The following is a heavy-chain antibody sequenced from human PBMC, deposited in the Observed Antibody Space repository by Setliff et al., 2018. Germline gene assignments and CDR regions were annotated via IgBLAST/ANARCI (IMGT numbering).Heavy chain of an antibody. CDR1: DDSISSRHYY. D-gene: IGHD3-3*01. V-gene: IGHV4-61*09. Sequence: SETLSLTCTVSDDSISSRHYYLSWIRQPAGQGLEWLGHIYSSGNANLHPAFRSRVTISLDTSKSQFFLKLNSVTAADTAVYYCARMSGFLYMDVWGKGTPVTVSS. CDR3: ARMSGFLYMDV. CDR2: IYSSGNA. J-gene: IGHJ6*03.